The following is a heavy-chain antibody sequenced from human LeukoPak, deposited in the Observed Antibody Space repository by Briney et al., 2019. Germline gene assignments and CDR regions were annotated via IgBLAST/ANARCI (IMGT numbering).Heavy chain of an antibody. V-gene: IGHV3-11*01. CDR1: GFTFSHYH. CDR2: ISGSGSTI. D-gene: IGHD6-13*01. CDR3: AREPNGAGAAVYLDDAVDI. J-gene: IGHJ3*02. Sequence: PGGSLRLSCAGSGFTFSHYHMSWIRQAPGKGLEWVSYISGSGSTIYYADSVKGRFTISRDNAKNSLYLQMSSLRAEDTAVYYCAREPNGAGAAVYLDDAVDIWGQGSMVTVSS.